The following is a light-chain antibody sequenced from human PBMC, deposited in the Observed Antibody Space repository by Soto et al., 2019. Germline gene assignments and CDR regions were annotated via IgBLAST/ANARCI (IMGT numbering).Light chain of an antibody. J-gene: IGKJ4*01. CDR2: KAS. V-gene: IGKV1-5*03. Sequence: DIQMTQSPSTLSASVGDRVTISCRASQNVNSWVAWHQQKPGKAPKLLIYKASSLESGVPSRFSGSGSGTEFSLTIRSLQTDDFATYYCQQYNGHPLTFGGGTKVEIK. CDR1: QNVNSW. CDR3: QQYNGHPLT.